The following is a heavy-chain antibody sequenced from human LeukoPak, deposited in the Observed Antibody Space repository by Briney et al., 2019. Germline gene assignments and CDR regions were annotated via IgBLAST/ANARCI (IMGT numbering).Heavy chain of an antibody. CDR1: GFTFSSYW. D-gene: IGHD6-6*01. CDR3: AKAGSSSPDFDC. V-gene: IGHV3-7*01. J-gene: IGHJ4*02. Sequence: GGSLRLSGAASGFTFSSYWMSWVRQAPGKGLEWVANIKQDGSEKYYVDSVKGRFTISRDNSKNTLYLQMNSLRAEDTAVYYCAKAGSSSPDFDCWGQGTLVTVSS. CDR2: IKQDGSEK.